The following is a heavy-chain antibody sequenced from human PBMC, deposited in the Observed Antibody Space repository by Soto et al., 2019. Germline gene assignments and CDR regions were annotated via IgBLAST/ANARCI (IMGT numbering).Heavy chain of an antibody. V-gene: IGHV1-3*01. Sequence: QVQLVQSGAEVKKPGASVKVSCKASGYTFTSYSMHWVRQDPVQRVEWIGWINAGNGNTKYSQKFQGSVTITRDTSAITGYVELSSLRSEDTAVYYGARTRGYYLYDYWGQVTLVTVAS. CDR3: ARTRGYYLYDY. CDR2: INAGNGNT. J-gene: IGHJ4*02. D-gene: IGHD3-22*01. CDR1: GYTFTSYS.